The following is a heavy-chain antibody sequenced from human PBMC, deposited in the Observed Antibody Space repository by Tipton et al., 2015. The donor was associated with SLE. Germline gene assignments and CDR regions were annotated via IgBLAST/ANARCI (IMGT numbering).Heavy chain of an antibody. CDR3: ARELEGVGSQQLVN. V-gene: IGHV4-38-2*02. D-gene: IGHD6-13*01. CDR2: IYYSGST. Sequence: TLSLTCAVSGYSISSGYYWGWIRQPPGKGLEWIGIIYYSGSTYYNPSLKSQVTISVDTSKNQFSLKLSSVTAADTAVYYCARELEGVGSQQLVNWGQGTLVTVSS. CDR1: GYSISSGYY. J-gene: IGHJ4*02.